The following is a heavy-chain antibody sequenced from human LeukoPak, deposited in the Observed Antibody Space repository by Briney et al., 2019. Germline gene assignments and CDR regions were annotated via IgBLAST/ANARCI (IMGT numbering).Heavy chain of an antibody. Sequence: PGGSLRLSCAASGFTFSSYAMHWVSQAPGKGLEWVAVISYDGSNKYYADSVKGRFTISRDNSKNTLYLQMNSLRAEDTAVYYCARERYDFWSGYVDYWGQGTLVTVSS. CDR2: ISYDGSNK. CDR1: GFTFSSYA. CDR3: ARERYDFWSGYVDY. D-gene: IGHD3-3*01. V-gene: IGHV3-30-3*01. J-gene: IGHJ4*02.